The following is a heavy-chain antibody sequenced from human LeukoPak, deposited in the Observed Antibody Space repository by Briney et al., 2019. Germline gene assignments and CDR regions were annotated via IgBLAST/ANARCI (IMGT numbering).Heavy chain of an antibody. CDR3: ARDRLSSTGNWFDP. CDR1: GFTFSSYA. D-gene: IGHD6-6*01. J-gene: IGHJ5*02. Sequence: LPGGSLRLSCAASGFTFSSYAMSWVRQAPGKGLEWVSAISGSGGSTYYADSVKGRFTISRDNSKNTLYLQMNSLRAEDTAVYYCARDRLSSTGNWFDPWGQGTLVTVSS. CDR2: ISGSGGST. V-gene: IGHV3-23*01.